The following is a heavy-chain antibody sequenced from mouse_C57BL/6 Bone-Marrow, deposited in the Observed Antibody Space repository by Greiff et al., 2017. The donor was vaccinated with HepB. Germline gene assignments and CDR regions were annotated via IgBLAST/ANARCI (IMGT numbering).Heavy chain of an antibody. CDR3: AYRDYSVDYYAMDY. Sequence: EVKLQESGGGLVQPGGSLKLSCAASGFTFSDYGMAWVRQSPRKGPEWVAFISNLAYSIYYADSVKGRFTITGENAENTLYLEVSSLRSGHTAMYYCAYRDYSVDYYAMDYWGQGTSVTVSS. V-gene: IGHV5-15*01. J-gene: IGHJ4*01. D-gene: IGHD2-4*01. CDR2: ISNLAYSI. CDR1: GFTFSDYG.